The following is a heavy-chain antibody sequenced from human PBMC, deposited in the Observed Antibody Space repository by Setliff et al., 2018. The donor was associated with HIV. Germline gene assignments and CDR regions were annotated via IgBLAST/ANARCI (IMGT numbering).Heavy chain of an antibody. CDR3: ARAGSAAASPLDY. CDR2: IYHSGST. Sequence: SETLSLTCTVSGYSISSGYYGGWIRQPPGKVLEWIGSIYHSGSTYYNPSLKSRVTISIDTSKNQFSLKLTSVTAADTAVYYCARAGSAAASPLDYWGQGTLVTVSS. V-gene: IGHV4-38-2*02. CDR1: GYSISSGYY. J-gene: IGHJ4*02. D-gene: IGHD6-13*01.